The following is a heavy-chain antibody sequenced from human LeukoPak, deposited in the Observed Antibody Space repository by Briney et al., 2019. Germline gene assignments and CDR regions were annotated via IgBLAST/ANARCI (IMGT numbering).Heavy chain of an antibody. Sequence: SETLSLTCTVSGGSISSYYWSWIRQPPGKGLERIGYIYYSGSTNYNPSLKSRVTISVDTSKNQFSLKLSSVTAADTAVYYCARVSWVPAAIRFDYYYYMDVWAKGPRSPSP. CDR2: IYYSGST. D-gene: IGHD2-2*02. CDR3: ARVSWVPAAIRFDYYYYMDV. V-gene: IGHV4-59*01. CDR1: GGSISSYY. J-gene: IGHJ6*03.